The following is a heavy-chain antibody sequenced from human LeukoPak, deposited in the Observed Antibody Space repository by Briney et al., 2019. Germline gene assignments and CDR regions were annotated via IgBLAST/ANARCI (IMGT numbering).Heavy chain of an antibody. V-gene: IGHV4-34*01. CDR1: GGSFSGYY. Sequence: SETLSLTCAVYGGSFSGYYWSWIRQPPGKGLEWIGEINHSGSTNYNPSLKSRVTVSVDTSKNQFSLRLSSVTAADTAVYYCAREGYCGSTSCYLKEDAFDIWGRGTMVTVSS. J-gene: IGHJ3*02. D-gene: IGHD2-2*01. CDR2: INHSGST. CDR3: AREGYCGSTSCYLKEDAFDI.